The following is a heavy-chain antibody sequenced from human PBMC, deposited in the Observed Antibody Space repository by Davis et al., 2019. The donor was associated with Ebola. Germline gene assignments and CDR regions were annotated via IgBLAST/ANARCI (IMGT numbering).Heavy chain of an antibody. CDR3: ARDGRGYSGYGLIPPVY. CDR1: GFTFSDYY. CDR2: ISSSSSYT. Sequence: PGGSLRLSCAASGFTFSDYYMSWIRQAPGQGLEWVSYISSSSSYTNYADSVKGRFTISRDNAKNSLYLQMNSLRAEDTAVYYCARDGRGYSGYGLIPPVYWGQGTLVTVSS. V-gene: IGHV3-11*06. D-gene: IGHD5-12*01. J-gene: IGHJ4*02.